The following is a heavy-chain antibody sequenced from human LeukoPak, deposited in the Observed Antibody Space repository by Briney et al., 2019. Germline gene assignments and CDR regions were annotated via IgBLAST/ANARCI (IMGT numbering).Heavy chain of an antibody. Sequence: GGSLRLSCAASGFTFSSYGMHWVRQAPGKGLEWVAVISYDGSNKYYADSVKGRFTISRDNSKNTLYLQMNSLRAEDTAVYYCAKGGFVAAGTIDYWGQGTLVTVSS. J-gene: IGHJ4*02. D-gene: IGHD6-13*01. V-gene: IGHV3-30*18. CDR2: ISYDGSNK. CDR1: GFTFSSYG. CDR3: AKGGFVAAGTIDY.